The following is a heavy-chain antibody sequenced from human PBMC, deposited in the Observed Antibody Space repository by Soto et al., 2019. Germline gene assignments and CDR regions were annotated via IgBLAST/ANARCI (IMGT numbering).Heavy chain of an antibody. CDR3: ASRAVAGTSRLDYYYGMDV. CDR1: RRPFSGSY. D-gene: IGHD6-19*01. CDR2: INHSGST. Sequence: SATLSLTCAVYRRPFSGSYWSYIHQPPGKGLEWIGEINHSGSTNYSPSLKSRVTISVDTSKNQFSLKLSSVTAADTAVYYCASRAVAGTSRLDYYYGMDVWGQGTTVT. V-gene: IGHV4-34*01. J-gene: IGHJ6*02.